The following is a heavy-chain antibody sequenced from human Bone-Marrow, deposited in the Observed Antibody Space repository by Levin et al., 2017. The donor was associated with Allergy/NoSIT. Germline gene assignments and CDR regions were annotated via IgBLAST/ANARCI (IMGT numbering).Heavy chain of an antibody. CDR1: GFIFSNYA. Sequence: QSGGSLRLSCAASGFIFSNYATHWVRQAPGKGLEWVAAISYDGSEKHYADSVKGRFTISRDNSKSTLYLQMNSLRADDTAVYYCARDLSGWNYYFGFWGQGTLVTVSS. D-gene: IGHD6-25*01. CDR3: ARDLSGWNYYFGF. CDR2: ISYDGSEK. J-gene: IGHJ4*02. V-gene: IGHV3-30-3*01.